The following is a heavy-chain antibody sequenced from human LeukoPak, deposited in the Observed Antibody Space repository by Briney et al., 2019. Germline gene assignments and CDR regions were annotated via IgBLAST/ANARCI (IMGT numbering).Heavy chain of an antibody. CDR1: GYTFTSYG. D-gene: IGHD3-3*01. CDR2: ISAYNGNT. V-gene: IGHV1-18*01. CDR3: ARDLPAYYDFWSGYYNYYYYYMDV. J-gene: IGHJ6*03. Sequence: ASVKVSCKASGYTFTSYGISWVRQAPGQGLEWMGWISAYNGNTNYAQKLQGRVTMTTDTSTSTAYMELRSLRSDDTAVYYCARDLPAYYDFWSGYYNYYYYYMDVWGKGTTVTVSS.